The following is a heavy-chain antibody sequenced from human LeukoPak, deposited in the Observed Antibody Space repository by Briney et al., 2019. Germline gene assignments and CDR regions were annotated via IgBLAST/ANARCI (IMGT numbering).Heavy chain of an antibody. V-gene: IGHV3-30-3*01. CDR1: EFTFSTYA. J-gene: IGHJ4*02. D-gene: IGHD2-21*01. Sequence: GRSLRLSCAASEFTFSTYAMHWVRQAPGKGLEWVAAISKDGSKKYNADSVKGRFTISRDNSKNTLYLQMNSLRTEGTAVYYCARDLGDYYFDYWGPGTLVTVSS. CDR2: ISKDGSKK. CDR3: ARDLGDYYFDY.